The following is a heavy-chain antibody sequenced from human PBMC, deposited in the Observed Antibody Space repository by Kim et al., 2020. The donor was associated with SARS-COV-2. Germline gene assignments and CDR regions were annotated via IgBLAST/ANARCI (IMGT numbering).Heavy chain of an antibody. CDR2: IWYDGSNK. CDR3: ARGHAIGELPESPPT. CDR1: GFTFSSYG. D-gene: IGHD3-10*01. Sequence: GGSLRLSCAASGFTFSSYGMHWVRQAPGKGLEWVAVIWYDGSNKYYADSVKGRFTISRDDSKNTLYLQMNSLRAEDTAVYYCARGHAIGELPESPPTWGQGTLVTVSS. V-gene: IGHV3-33*01. J-gene: IGHJ5*02.